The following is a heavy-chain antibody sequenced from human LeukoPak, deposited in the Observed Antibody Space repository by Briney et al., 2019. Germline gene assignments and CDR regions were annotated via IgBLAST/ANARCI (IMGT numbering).Heavy chain of an antibody. CDR2: ISSDGTNK. V-gene: IGHV3-30*03. CDR1: GFTLSTFG. Sequence: PGGSLRLSCAVSGFTLSTFGMHWVRQAPGEGLEWVAVISSDGTNKFYADSVKGRFTISRDNSKNTVYLQMNSLRAEDTAVFYCARLVATTGRLYFDYWGQGNLVTVSS. J-gene: IGHJ4*02. CDR3: ARLVATTGRLYFDY. D-gene: IGHD1-1*01.